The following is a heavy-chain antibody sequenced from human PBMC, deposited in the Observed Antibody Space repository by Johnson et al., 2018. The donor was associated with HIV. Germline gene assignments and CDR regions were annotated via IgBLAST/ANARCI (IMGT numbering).Heavy chain of an antibody. D-gene: IGHD2-15*01. CDR1: GLIVRSNY. V-gene: IGHV3-66*01. CDR2: IYSGGDT. CDR3: TRVSSTSWALDI. J-gene: IGHJ3*02. Sequence: VQLVESGGGLVQPGGSLRLSCAASGLIVRSNYMNWVRQAPGKGLEWVSVIYSGGDTYYSDSVMGRFTISRDTSKNTLYLQMNSLRGDDTAVYYCTRVSSTSWALDIWGKGTLVTVSS.